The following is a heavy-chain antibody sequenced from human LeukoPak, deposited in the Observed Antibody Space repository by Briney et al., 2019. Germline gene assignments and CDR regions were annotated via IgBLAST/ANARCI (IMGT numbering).Heavy chain of an antibody. CDR3: ARSSSGYADDY. Sequence: PGGSLRLSCAASGFTFCSYATSWVRQAPGKGLQWVSAIVGSGSSTYYADSVKGRFTISRDNSKNTLYLQMNSLRADDTAVYYCARSSSGYADDYWGRGTLVTVSS. V-gene: IGHV3-23*01. CDR1: GFTFCSYA. J-gene: IGHJ4*02. D-gene: IGHD3-22*01. CDR2: IVGSGSST.